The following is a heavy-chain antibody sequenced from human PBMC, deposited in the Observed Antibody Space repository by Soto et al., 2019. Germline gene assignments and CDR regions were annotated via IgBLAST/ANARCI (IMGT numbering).Heavy chain of an antibody. V-gene: IGHV1-8*01. CDR2: MNPNSGNT. D-gene: IGHD3-3*01. CDR3: ASPARNYDFWSGYSFDI. CDR1: GYTFTSYG. J-gene: IGHJ3*02. Sequence: ASVKVSCKAAGYTFTSYGLSWVRQAPGQGLEWMGWMNPNSGNTGYAQKFQGRVTMTRNTSISTAYMELSSLRSEDTAGYYCASPARNYDFWSGYSFDIWG.